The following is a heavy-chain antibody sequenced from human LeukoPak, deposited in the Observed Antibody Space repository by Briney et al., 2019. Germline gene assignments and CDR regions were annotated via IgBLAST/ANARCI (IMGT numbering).Heavy chain of an antibody. CDR1: GFTFSSYG. J-gene: IGHJ4*02. V-gene: IGHV3-30*02. D-gene: IGHD1-7*01. CDR2: IRYDGSNK. CDR3: AKGVRYNWNYDYFDY. Sequence: GGSLRLSCAASGFTFSSYGMHWVRQAPGKGLEWVAFIRYDGSNKYYADSVKGRFTISRDNSKNTLYLQMNSLRAEDTAVYYCAKGVRYNWNYDYFDYWGQGTLVTVSS.